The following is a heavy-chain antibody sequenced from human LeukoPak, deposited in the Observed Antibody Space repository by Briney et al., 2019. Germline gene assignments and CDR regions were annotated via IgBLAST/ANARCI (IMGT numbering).Heavy chain of an antibody. CDR3: ASTLGYCSSTSCDLPTGY. J-gene: IGHJ4*02. D-gene: IGHD2-2*01. Sequence: ASVTVSFKASGYTFTIYAMHWVRQAPGQRLEWMGWINAGNGNTKYSQKFQGRVTITRDTSASTAYMELSSLRSEDTAVYYCASTLGYCSSTSCDLPTGYWGQGTLVTVSS. V-gene: IGHV1-3*01. CDR1: GYTFTIYA. CDR2: INAGNGNT.